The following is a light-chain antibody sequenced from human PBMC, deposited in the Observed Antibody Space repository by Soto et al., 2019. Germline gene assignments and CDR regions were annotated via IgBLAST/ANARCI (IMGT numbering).Light chain of an antibody. CDR1: GGSIASNY. V-gene: IGLV6-57*04. J-gene: IGLJ3*02. CDR2: EDN. Sequence: NFMLTQPHSVSESPGKTVTISCTRSGGSIASNYVQWYQQRPGSAPTTVIYEDNQRPSGVPDRFSGSIDTSSNSASLTISGLKTGDEADYYCQSYDNSNNWVFGGGTKVTVL. CDR3: QSYDNSNNWV.